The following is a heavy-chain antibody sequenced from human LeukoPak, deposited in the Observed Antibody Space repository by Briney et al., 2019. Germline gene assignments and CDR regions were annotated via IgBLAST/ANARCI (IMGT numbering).Heavy chain of an antibody. CDR3: ANGKRYCSSTSCSNWFDP. D-gene: IGHD2-2*01. CDR2: IHHSGST. CDR1: GGSFSGYY. V-gene: IGHV4-34*01. Sequence: SETLSLTCAVYGGSFSGYYWSWIRQPPGKGLEWIGEIHHSGSTNYNPSLKSRVTISVDTSKNQFSLKLSSVTAADTALYQSANGKRYCSSTSCSNWFDPWGQGTLVTVSS. J-gene: IGHJ5*02.